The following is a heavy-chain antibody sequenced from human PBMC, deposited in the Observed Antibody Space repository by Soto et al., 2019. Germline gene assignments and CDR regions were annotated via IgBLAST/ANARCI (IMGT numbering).Heavy chain of an antibody. J-gene: IGHJ4*02. Sequence: SETLCLTCTVSGGSISSGGYYWSWIRQHPGTGLEWIGYIYYSGSTYYNPSLKSRVTISVDTSKNQFSLKLSSVTAADTAVYYRARTGYCSGGSCHIHFDYWGQGTLVTVSS. CDR2: IYYSGST. D-gene: IGHD2-15*01. CDR3: ARTGYCSGGSCHIHFDY. V-gene: IGHV4-31*03. CDR1: GGSISSGGYY.